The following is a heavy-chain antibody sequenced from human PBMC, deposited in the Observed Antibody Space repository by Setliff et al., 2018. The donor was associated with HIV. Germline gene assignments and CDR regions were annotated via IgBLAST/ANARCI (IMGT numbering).Heavy chain of an antibody. Sequence: SETLSLTCAVYGGSFSGYYWTWIRQPPQKRLEWIGEINHSGDTNYNPSLKSRVTISIDTSNNQFSLKLSSVTAADTAMYYCARVGDFFDSSDYYSVLDAFDIWGQGTMVTVSS. J-gene: IGHJ3*02. CDR3: ARVGDFFDSSDYYSVLDAFDI. V-gene: IGHV4-34*01. D-gene: IGHD3-22*01. CDR2: INHSGDT. CDR1: GGSFSGYY.